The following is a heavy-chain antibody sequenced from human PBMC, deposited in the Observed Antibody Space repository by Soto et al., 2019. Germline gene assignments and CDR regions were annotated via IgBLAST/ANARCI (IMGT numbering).Heavy chain of an antibody. Sequence: GASVKVSCKASGYTFTSYAMHWVRQAPGQGLEWMGGVIPRSGTSNYAQKFQGRVTITADESTSTAYMELSSLRSEDTAVYYCARERLVLAPSTVNSAPYYYAMDAWGEGTTDT. CDR1: GYTFTSYA. CDR3: ARERLVLAPSTVNSAPYYYAMDA. CDR2: VIPRSGTS. V-gene: IGHV1-69*13. J-gene: IGHJ6*01. D-gene: IGHD3-3*02.